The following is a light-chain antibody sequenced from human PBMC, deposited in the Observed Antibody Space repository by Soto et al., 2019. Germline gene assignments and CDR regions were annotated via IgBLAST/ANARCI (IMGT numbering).Light chain of an antibody. CDR1: SSDVGSYNL. J-gene: IGLJ2*01. V-gene: IGLV2-23*01. Sequence: QSALTQPVSVSGSPGQSITISCTGTSSDVGSYNLVSWYQQHPGKAPKVMIYEGSKRPSGVSNRLSGYKSGNTASLTISGLPAEDEADYYCCSYAGSSTVVFGGGTKLTVL. CDR3: CSYAGSSTVV. CDR2: EGS.